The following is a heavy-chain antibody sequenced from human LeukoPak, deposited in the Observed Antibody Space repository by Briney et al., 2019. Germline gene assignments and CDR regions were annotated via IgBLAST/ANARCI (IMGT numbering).Heavy chain of an antibody. J-gene: IGHJ6*03. D-gene: IGHD3-3*01. Sequence: PGGSLRLSCAASGFTFSSYGMHWVRQAPGKGLEWVAFIRYDGSNKYYADSVKGRFTISRDNSKNTLYLQMSNLRAEDTAVYYCAKKGEWFGDTAYYMDVWGKGTTVTISS. V-gene: IGHV3-30*02. CDR1: GFTFSSYG. CDR2: IRYDGSNK. CDR3: AKKGEWFGDTAYYMDV.